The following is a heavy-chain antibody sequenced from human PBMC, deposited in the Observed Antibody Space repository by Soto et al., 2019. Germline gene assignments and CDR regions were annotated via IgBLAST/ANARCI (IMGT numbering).Heavy chain of an antibody. Sequence: ASVKVSCKASGYTFTSYDINWVRQATGQGLEWMGWMNPNSGNTGYAQKFQGRVTMTRNTSISTAYMELSSLRSEDTAVYYCARSSIAAAGTLDYWGQGTLVTVS. J-gene: IGHJ4*02. CDR2: MNPNSGNT. CDR3: ARSSIAAAGTLDY. D-gene: IGHD6-13*01. V-gene: IGHV1-8*01. CDR1: GYTFTSYD.